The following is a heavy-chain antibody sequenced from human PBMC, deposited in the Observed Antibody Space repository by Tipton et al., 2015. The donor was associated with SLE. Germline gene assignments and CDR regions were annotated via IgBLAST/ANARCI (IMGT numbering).Heavy chain of an antibody. Sequence: TLSLTCTVSGDSISRGSYYWTWIRQPAGKGLEWIGQIHNSGSTNYNPSLKSRVTVSLDTSKNQFSLQLRFVNAADTAVYYCARGGLTLFGMVTSDYWGQGTLVTVSS. J-gene: IGHJ4*02. V-gene: IGHV4-61*09. D-gene: IGHD3-3*01. CDR1: GDSISRGSYY. CDR2: IHNSGST. CDR3: ARGGLTLFGMVTSDY.